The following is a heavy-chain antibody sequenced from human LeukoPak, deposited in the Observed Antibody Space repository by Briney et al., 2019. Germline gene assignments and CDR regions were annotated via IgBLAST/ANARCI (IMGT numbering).Heavy chain of an antibody. D-gene: IGHD1-1*01. V-gene: IGHV4-59*08. CDR1: GGSISSYY. Sequence: SETLSLTCTVSGGSISSYYWSWIRQPPGKGLEWIGYIYYSGSTNYNPSLKSRVTISADTSKNHFSLKLSPVTAADTAVYYCARPGHSYYYMDVWGKGTTVTVSS. CDR3: ARPGHSYYYMDV. CDR2: IYYSGST. J-gene: IGHJ6*03.